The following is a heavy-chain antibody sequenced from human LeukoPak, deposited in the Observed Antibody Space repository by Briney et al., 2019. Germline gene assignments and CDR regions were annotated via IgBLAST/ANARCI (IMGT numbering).Heavy chain of an antibody. J-gene: IGHJ4*02. D-gene: IGHD4-17*01. Sequence: GGSLRLSCAASGFACSRYSMNWVRQAPGKGLEWVSSISYSGPHMFYADSVRGRFTISRDNAENSLFLQMNSLRAEDTAVYFCASNDYRDEGIDSWGQGTLVTVSS. CDR1: GFACSRYS. V-gene: IGHV3-21*01. CDR3: ASNDYRDEGIDS. CDR2: ISYSGPHM.